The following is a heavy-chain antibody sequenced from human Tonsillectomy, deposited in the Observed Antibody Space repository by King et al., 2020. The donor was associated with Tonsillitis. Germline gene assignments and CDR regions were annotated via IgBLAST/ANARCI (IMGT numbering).Heavy chain of an antibody. CDR1: GFTFSSYG. Sequence: VQLVESGGGVVQPGRSLRLSCAASGFTFSSYGIHWVRQAPGKGLEWVALISFDGSKIYYADSVKGRFTISRDNSKNTLYLQMNSLRVEDTAVYYCAKGLGFLYFDLWGRGTLVTVSS. D-gene: IGHD7-27*01. J-gene: IGHJ2*01. V-gene: IGHV3-30*18. CDR2: ISFDGSKI. CDR3: AKGLGFLYFDL.